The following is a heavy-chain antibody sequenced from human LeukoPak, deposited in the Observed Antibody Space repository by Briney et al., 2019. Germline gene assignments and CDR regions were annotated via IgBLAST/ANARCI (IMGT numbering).Heavy chain of an antibody. CDR3: AKDLWGWSGMDV. V-gene: IGHV3-23*01. CDR2: LGGDGQT. D-gene: IGHD6-19*01. J-gene: IGHJ6*02. Sequence: GRSLRLSCAASGFPFSNNAMCWVRQAPGKGLEWVSGLGGDGQTWYAGSVKGRFTISRDNSKNMVYLQMNSLRDEDTALYYCAKDLWGWSGMDVWGQGTAVTVSS. CDR1: GFPFSNNA.